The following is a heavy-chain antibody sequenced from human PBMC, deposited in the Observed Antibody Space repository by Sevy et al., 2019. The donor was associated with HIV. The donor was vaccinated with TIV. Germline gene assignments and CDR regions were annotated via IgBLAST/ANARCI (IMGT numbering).Heavy chain of an antibody. D-gene: IGHD1-26*01. CDR1: GFTFSGSA. CDR2: IRMKANAYAT. CDR3: AYSGSSSEGYYFDY. Sequence: GGSLRLSCAASGFTFSGSAMHWVRQASGKGLEWDGRIRMKANAYATSYATSVKGRFTVSRDDSKITAYLQMNNLKTEDTALYYCAYSGSSSEGYYFDYWGQGTLVTVSS. V-gene: IGHV3-73*01. J-gene: IGHJ4*02.